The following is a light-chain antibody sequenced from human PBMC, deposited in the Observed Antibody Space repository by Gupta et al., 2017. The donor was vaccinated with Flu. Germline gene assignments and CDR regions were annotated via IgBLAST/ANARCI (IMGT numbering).Light chain of an antibody. Sequence: NFMLTQPHSVSESPGKTVTISCTRSSGSIASNYVQWYQQRPGSSPTTVIYEDNQRPSGIPGRFSGSIDSSSNTASLTISELETEDGADYYCQSSDISARVAFGGVTKLTVL. V-gene: IGLV6-57*01. CDR2: EDN. CDR1: SGSIASNY. CDR3: QSSDISARVA. J-gene: IGLJ2*01.